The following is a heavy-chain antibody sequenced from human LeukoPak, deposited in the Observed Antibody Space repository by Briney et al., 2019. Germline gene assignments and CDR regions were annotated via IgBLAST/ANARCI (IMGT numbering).Heavy chain of an antibody. D-gene: IGHD3-22*01. J-gene: IGHJ4*02. CDR1: GGSFSGYY. CDR3: TRRVGTNPYYYDSSGYFDY. CDR2: ISHSGSA. V-gene: IGHV4-34*01. Sequence: SETLSLTCAVYGGSFSGYYWSWIRQPPGKGLEWIGEISHSGSANYNPSLKSRVIISVDTSKSQFSLKLNSVTAADTALYYCTRRVGTNPYYYDSSGYFDYWGQGTLVIVSS.